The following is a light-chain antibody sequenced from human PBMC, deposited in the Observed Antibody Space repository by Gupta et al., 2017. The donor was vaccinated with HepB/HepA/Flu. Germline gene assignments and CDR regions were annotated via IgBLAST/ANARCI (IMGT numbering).Light chain of an antibody. CDR3: QTWDSGIQV. Sequence: QLVLTQSPSASASLGASVKLTCTLSSGHNNYAIAWHQQQPEKGPRYLMKIISDGSHSKGDGIPDRFSGSSSGTERYLTISSLQSEDEAYYYCQTWDSGIQVFGGGTKLTVL. CDR2: IISDGSH. J-gene: IGLJ2*01. CDR1: SGHNNYA. V-gene: IGLV4-69*01.